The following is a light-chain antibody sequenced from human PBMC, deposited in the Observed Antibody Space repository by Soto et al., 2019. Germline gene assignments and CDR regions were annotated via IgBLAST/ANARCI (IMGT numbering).Light chain of an antibody. Sequence: EIVMTQSPATLSVSPGERATLSCRASQSVRGNLAWYQQKPGQAPRLLIYGASNRATGIPDRFSGSGSGTDFTLTISILEPEDFAVYYCQQYGSSGTFGQGTKV. V-gene: IGKV3-20*01. CDR2: GAS. CDR3: QQYGSSGT. J-gene: IGKJ1*01. CDR1: QSVRGN.